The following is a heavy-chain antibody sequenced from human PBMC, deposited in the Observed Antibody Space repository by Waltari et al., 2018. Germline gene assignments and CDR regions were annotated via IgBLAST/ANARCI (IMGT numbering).Heavy chain of an antibody. CDR1: GGSFSGYY. Sequence: QVQLQQWGAGLLKPSETLSLTCAVYGGSFSGYYWSWIRQPPGKGLEWLGEINQSASTNYNPSLKSRVTISVDTSKNQFSLKLSSVTAADTAVYYCARGLRDYSAYYYYMDVWGKGTTVTVSS. CDR3: ARGLRDYSAYYYYMDV. V-gene: IGHV4-34*01. J-gene: IGHJ6*03. D-gene: IGHD4-4*01. CDR2: INQSAST.